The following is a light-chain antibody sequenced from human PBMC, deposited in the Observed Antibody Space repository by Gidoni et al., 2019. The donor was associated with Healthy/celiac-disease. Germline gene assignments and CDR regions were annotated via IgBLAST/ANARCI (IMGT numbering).Light chain of an antibody. CDR3: QQYGSSPPYT. Sequence: EIVLTQSPGTLSLSPGERATLSCRASQNVSSSYLAWYQQKPGQAPRLLIYGASSRTTGIPDRFSGSGSGTDFTLTISRLEPEDFSVYYCQQYGSSPPYTFGQRTKLEIK. J-gene: IGKJ2*01. CDR2: GAS. CDR1: QNVSSSY. V-gene: IGKV3-20*01.